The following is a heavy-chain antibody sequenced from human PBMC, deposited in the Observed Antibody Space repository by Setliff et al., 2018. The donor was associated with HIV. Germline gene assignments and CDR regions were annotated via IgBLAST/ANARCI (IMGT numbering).Heavy chain of an antibody. D-gene: IGHD6-13*01. V-gene: IGHV1-69*10. CDR3: ARDKGIREAASLDY. J-gene: IGHJ4*02. Sequence: ASVMVSCKASGGTFSDFRITWVRQAPGQGLEWMGEITPFVGITNYAQKFQGRVTISADESTATAYIELSSLTSQDTDVYYCARDKGIREAASLDYWGQGSLVTVSS. CDR2: ITPFVGIT. CDR1: GGTFSDFR.